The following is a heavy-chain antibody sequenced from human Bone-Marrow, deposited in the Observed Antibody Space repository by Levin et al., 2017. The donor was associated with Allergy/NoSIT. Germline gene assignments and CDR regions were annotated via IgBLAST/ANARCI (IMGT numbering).Heavy chain of an antibody. V-gene: IGHV1-18*01. Sequence: GASVKVSCKASGYTYSLHGMSWVRQAPGQGLEWMEWISAYNGNINYAQKFQGRVIMTTDTATSTVYMELRSLTSDDTAVYYCARVVYYDSSGFFDYWGQGTLVTVSS. D-gene: IGHD3-22*01. CDR1: GYTYSLHG. CDR2: ISAYNGNI. J-gene: IGHJ4*02. CDR3: ARVVYYDSSGFFDY.